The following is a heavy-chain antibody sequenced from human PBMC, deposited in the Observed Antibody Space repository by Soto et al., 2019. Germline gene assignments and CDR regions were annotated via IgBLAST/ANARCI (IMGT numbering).Heavy chain of an antibody. J-gene: IGHJ4*02. CDR3: AHRPGYCSGGSCHPFDY. CDR1: GFSLSTSGVG. D-gene: IGHD2-15*01. CDR2: IYWDDDK. V-gene: IGHV2-5*02. Sequence: QITLKESGPTLVKPTQTLTLTCTFSGFSLSTSGVGVGWIRPPPGKALEWLALIYWDDDKRYSPSLKSRLTITKDTSKNQVVLTMTNMDPVDTATYYCAHRPGYCSGGSCHPFDYWGQGTLVTVSS.